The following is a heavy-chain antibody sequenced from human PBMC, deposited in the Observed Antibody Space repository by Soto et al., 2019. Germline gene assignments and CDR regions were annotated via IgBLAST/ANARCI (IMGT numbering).Heavy chain of an antibody. D-gene: IGHD2-15*01. CDR1: GFTFSDYS. CDR2: VSSSSSTI. J-gene: IGHJ6*02. CDR3: AKFPPHSVGTSPLEVYGMDV. Sequence: GGSLRLSCAASGFTFSDYSMNWVRQAPGKGLEWVSYVSSSSSTIYYADSVRGRFTISRDNSKNTLYLQMNSLRIEDAAVYYCAKFPPHSVGTSPLEVYGMDVWGQGTTVTVSS. V-gene: IGHV3-48*01.